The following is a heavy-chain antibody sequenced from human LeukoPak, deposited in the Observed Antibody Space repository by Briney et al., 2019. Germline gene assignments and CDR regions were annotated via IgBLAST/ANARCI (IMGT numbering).Heavy chain of an antibody. V-gene: IGHV1-69*13. CDR2: IIPFFGTT. J-gene: IGHJ6*04. D-gene: IGHD2-2*01. Sequence: SVKVSCKASGGTFSIYAIIWVRQAPGQGLEWMGGIIPFFGTTNCSQKFQGRVTMTADESTSTAYMELNSLKSEDTAVYCCARDLGDCTTTTCYGDYYYAMDVWGNGTTVTVSS. CDR3: ARDLGDCTTTTCYGDYYYAMDV. CDR1: GGTFSIYA.